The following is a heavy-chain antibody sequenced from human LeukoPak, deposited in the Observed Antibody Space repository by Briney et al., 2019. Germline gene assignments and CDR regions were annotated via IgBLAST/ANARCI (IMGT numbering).Heavy chain of an antibody. J-gene: IGHJ4*02. D-gene: IGHD5-18*01. CDR3: ARHYTTMDPFDY. V-gene: IGHV4-59*08. CDR2: IHYSGTT. Sequence: SETLSLTCTVSGGSISGYFWSWIRQPPGKGLEWIGYIHYSGTTNYNPSLKSRVTISVDTSKNQFSLKLSSVTAADMAVYYCARHYTTMDPFDYWGQGTLVTVSS. CDR1: GGSISGYF.